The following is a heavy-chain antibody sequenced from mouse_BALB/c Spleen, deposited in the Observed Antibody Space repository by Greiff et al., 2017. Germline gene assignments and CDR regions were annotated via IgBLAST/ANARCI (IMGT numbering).Heavy chain of an antibody. J-gene: IGHJ3*01. CDR2: IWAGGST. CDR3: ARGQLGLLSWFAY. CDR1: GFSLTGYV. D-gene: IGHD3-1*01. Sequence: SGPGRWPPPKALSIIATAPGFSLTGYVYPGVRQPPGKGLEWLGVIWAGGSTNYNSALMSRLSISKDNSKSQVFLKMNSLQTDDTAMYYCARGQLGLLSWFAYWGQGTLVTVSA. V-gene: IGHV2-9*02.